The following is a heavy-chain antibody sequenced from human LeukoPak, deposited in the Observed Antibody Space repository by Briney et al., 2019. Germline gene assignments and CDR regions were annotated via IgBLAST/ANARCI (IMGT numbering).Heavy chain of an antibody. CDR2: INPNRGGT. CDR3: ARGPSI. CDR1: GYTFTGYY. J-gene: IGHJ3*02. V-gene: IGHV1-2*06. Sequence: ASVKVSCXASGYTFTGYYMHWVRQARGQGLEWMGRINPNRGGTNYAQKFQGSVTMTRDTSISTAYMELSRLRSDDTAVYYCARGPSIWGQGTMVTVSS.